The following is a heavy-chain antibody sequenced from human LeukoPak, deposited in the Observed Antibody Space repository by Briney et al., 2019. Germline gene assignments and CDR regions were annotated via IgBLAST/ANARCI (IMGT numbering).Heavy chain of an antibody. CDR3: ARGRPTYYYDSSGYYEYYFDY. CDR2: INPNSGGT. D-gene: IGHD3-22*01. Sequence: ASVKVSCKASGYTFTGYYMHWVRQAPGQGLEWMGWINPNSGGTNYAQKFQGRVTMTRDTSISTAYMELSRLRSDDTAVYYCARGRPTYYYDSSGYYEYYFDYWGQGTLVTVSS. V-gene: IGHV1-2*02. CDR1: GYTFTGYY. J-gene: IGHJ4*02.